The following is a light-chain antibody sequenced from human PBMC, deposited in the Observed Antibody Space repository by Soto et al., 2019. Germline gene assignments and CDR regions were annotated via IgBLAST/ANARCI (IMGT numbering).Light chain of an antibody. CDR1: QSISSSY. CDR2: GAS. CDR3: QQFATSPNT. V-gene: IGKV3-20*01. Sequence: DIVLTQSPGTLSLSPGEGATLSCRASQSISSSYLAWYQQKPGQAPRRLIFGASSRAPGIPERFSGSGSGTDFTLTISRLEPEDFAVYYCQQFATSPNTFGQGAKLENK. J-gene: IGKJ2*01.